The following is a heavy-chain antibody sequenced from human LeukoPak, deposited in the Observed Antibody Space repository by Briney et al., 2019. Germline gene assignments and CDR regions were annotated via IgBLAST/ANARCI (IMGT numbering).Heavy chain of an antibody. J-gene: IGHJ4*02. Sequence: PGGSLRLSCAASGFTFSDYYMGWIRQAPGKGLEWVSYITDSASKTYYADSVKGRFTISRDNAKNSLYLQMNSLRAEDTAVYYCARVGQFSCDYWGQGTLVTVSS. D-gene: IGHD6-19*01. CDR1: GFTFSDYY. V-gene: IGHV3-11*01. CDR2: ITDSASKT. CDR3: ARVGQFSCDY.